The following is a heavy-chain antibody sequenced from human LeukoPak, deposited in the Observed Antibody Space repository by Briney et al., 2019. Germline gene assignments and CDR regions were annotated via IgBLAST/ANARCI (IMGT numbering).Heavy chain of an antibody. Sequence: PSEALSLTCTVSGGSISSGSYYWSWIRQPAGKGLEWIERIYTSGSTNYNPSLKSRVTISVDTSKNQFSLKLSSVTAADTAVYYCARDPAPGRYYFDYWGQGTLVTVSS. V-gene: IGHV4-61*02. J-gene: IGHJ4*02. CDR3: ARDPAPGRYYFDY. CDR2: IYTSGST. CDR1: GGSISSGSYY.